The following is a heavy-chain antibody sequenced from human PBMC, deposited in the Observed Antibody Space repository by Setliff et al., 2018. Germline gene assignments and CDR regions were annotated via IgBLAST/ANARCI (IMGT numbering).Heavy chain of an antibody. V-gene: IGHV3-15*01. CDR1: GFTFSSYA. CDR2: IKSKTDGGTT. CDR3: ARDRAPRSSGFLSQMKD. D-gene: IGHD6-6*01. Sequence: PGGSLRLSCAASGFTFSSYAMSWVRQAPGKGLEWVGRIKSKTDGGTTDYAAPVKGRFTISRDNSKNTLYLQMNSLRAEDTAVYYCARDRAPRSSGFLSQMKDWGQGTLVTVSS. J-gene: IGHJ4*02.